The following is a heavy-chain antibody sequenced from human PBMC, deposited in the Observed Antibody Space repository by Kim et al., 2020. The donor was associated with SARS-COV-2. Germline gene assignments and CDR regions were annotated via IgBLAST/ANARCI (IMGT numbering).Heavy chain of an antibody. V-gene: IGHV3-23*01. CDR2: ISGSGGST. CDR1: GFTFSSYA. D-gene: IGHD3-22*01. CDR3: ANHRDYDSSGYYRGWFDP. J-gene: IGHJ5*02. Sequence: GGSLRLSCAASGFTFSSYAMSWVRQAPGKGLEWVSAISGSGGSTYYADSVKGRFTISRDNSKNTLYLQMNSLRAEDTAVYYCANHRDYDSSGYYRGWFDPWGQGTLVTVSS.